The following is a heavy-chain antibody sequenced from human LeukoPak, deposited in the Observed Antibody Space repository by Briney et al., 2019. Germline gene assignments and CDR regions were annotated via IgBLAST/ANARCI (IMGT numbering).Heavy chain of an antibody. Sequence: ASVKVSCKASGYTFTSYGISWVRQAPGQGLEWMGWISAYNGNTNYAQKLQGRVTMTAGTSTSTAYMELRSLRSDDTAVYYCARSYDFWGGYYIDYWGQGALVTVSS. CDR3: ARSYDFWGGYYIDY. CDR2: ISAYNGNT. D-gene: IGHD3-3*01. J-gene: IGHJ4*02. V-gene: IGHV1-18*01. CDR1: GYTFTSYG.